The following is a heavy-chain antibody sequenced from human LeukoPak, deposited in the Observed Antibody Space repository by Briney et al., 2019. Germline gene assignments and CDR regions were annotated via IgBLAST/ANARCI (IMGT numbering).Heavy chain of an antibody. J-gene: IGHJ4*02. CDR1: GGSISSVTYY. V-gene: IGHV4-39*01. D-gene: IGHD2-2*01. CDR3: ARHPALDQFDY. CDR2: IYNSGST. Sequence: SETLSLTCTVSGGSISSVTYYWGWIRQPPGKGLEWIGSIYNSGSTYYHPSLKSRVTLSVDTSKNHFYLKLTSVTAADTAVYHCARHPALDQFDYWGQGTLVAVSS.